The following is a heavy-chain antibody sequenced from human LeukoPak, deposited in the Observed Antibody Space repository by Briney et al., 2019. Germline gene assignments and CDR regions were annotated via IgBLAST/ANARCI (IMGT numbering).Heavy chain of an antibody. Sequence: GGSLRLSCAAPGFTFSSYAMHWVSQAPGKGLEWVAVISYDGSNKYYADSVKGRFTISRDNSKNTLYLQMNSLRAEDTAVYYCAAAVARNWFDPWGQGTLVTVSS. V-gene: IGHV3-30*04. CDR1: GFTFSSYA. D-gene: IGHD6-6*01. J-gene: IGHJ5*02. CDR2: ISYDGSNK. CDR3: AAAVARNWFDP.